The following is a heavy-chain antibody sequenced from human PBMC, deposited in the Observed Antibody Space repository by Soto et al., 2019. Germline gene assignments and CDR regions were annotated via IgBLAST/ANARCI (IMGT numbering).Heavy chain of an antibody. D-gene: IGHD3-16*02. Sequence: GGSLRLSCAASGFTFSAYWMHWVRQAPGKGLVWVSRIKSDGISTTYADSVKGRFTISRDNAKNTLYLQMNSLRAGDTAVYYCARAGSMITFGGVIVVPRYNWFDPWGQGTLVTVSS. J-gene: IGHJ5*02. V-gene: IGHV3-74*01. CDR2: IKSDGIST. CDR3: ARAGSMITFGGVIVVPRYNWFDP. CDR1: GFTFSAYW.